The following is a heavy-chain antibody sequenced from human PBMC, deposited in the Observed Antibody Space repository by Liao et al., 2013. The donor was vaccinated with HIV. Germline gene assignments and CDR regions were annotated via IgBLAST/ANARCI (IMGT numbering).Heavy chain of an antibody. CDR2: VNDSGST. J-gene: IGHJ3*02. CDR3: ARGPSRRGAFDI. D-gene: IGHD6-6*01. Sequence: QVQLQESGPGLVKPSQTLSLTCTASGDSISSGDYYWSWIRQPPGNGLEWIGEVNDSGSTDYNPSLNSRVIISVDTSKNQFSLKLSSLTAADTAVYYCARGPSRRGAFDIWGQGTLVAVSS. CDR1: GDSISSGDYY. V-gene: IGHV4-30-4*01.